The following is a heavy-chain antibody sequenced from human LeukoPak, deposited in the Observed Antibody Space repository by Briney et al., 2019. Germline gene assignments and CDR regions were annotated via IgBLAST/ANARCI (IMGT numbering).Heavy chain of an antibody. CDR3: ARGPIQLWIHNAMDV. CDR2: IRSKAYRGTT. D-gene: IGHD5-24*01. Sequence: GGSLRLSCAASGFTFGDHAMSWVRQAPGKGLEWVGFIRSKAYRGTTEYAASVKGRFSISRDDSASIAYLQMNSLKTEDTAVYYCARGPIQLWIHNAMDVWGQGTTVTVSS. V-gene: IGHV3-49*04. CDR1: GFTFGDHA. J-gene: IGHJ6*02.